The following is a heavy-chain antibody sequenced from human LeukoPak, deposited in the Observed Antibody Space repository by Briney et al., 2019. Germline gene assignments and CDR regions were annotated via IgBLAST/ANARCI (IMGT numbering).Heavy chain of an antibody. CDR3: ARDPVEWEQLLDY. Sequence: GGSLRLSCAASGFIFSNYWMGWVRQAPRKRPEWVANMNKDGSEKYYADSVKGRFTISRDNARNSVYLQMNSLRVEDTAVYYCARDPVEWEQLLDYWGQGTLVTVSS. D-gene: IGHD1-26*01. J-gene: IGHJ4*02. CDR2: MNKDGSEK. CDR1: GFIFSNYW. V-gene: IGHV3-7*01.